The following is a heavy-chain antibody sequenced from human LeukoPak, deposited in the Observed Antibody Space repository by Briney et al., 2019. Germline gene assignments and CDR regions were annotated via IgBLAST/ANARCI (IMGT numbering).Heavy chain of an antibody. CDR2: ISYDGSNK. J-gene: IGHJ4*02. CDR3: ARGLAYYYDSSAYFLDY. D-gene: IGHD3-22*01. V-gene: IGHV3-30*04. CDR1: GFSFSSYA. Sequence: PGGSLRLSCAASGFSFSSYAMHWVREAPGKELEWVAVISYDGSNKYYADSVKARFTIPRDNSKNTLYLQMNSLRAEDTAVYYCARGLAYYYDSSAYFLDYWGQGTLVTVSS.